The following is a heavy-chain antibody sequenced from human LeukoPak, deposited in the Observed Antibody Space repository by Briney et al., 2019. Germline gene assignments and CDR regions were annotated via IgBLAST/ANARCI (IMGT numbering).Heavy chain of an antibody. J-gene: IGHJ4*02. D-gene: IGHD6-19*01. CDR2: FDPEDGET. Sequence: ASVKVSCKVSGYTLIELSIHWVRQAPGKGLEWMGGFDPEDGETIYAQNFQGRVTMTRDTSISTAYMELSRLRSDDTAVYYCARERKSSGWPNFDYWGQGTLVTVSS. CDR3: ARERKSSGWPNFDY. V-gene: IGHV1-24*01. CDR1: GYTLIELS.